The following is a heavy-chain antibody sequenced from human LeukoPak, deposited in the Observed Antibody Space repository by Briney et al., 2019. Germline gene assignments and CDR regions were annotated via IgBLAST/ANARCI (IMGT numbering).Heavy chain of an antibody. Sequence: GGSLRLSCAASGFTFSSYSMNWVRQAPGKGLEWVSAISGSGGSTYYADSVKGRFTISRDNSKNTLYLQMNSLRAEDTAVYYCAKGPSGIAIIAGFDYWGQGTLVTVSS. V-gene: IGHV3-23*01. CDR2: ISGSGGST. J-gene: IGHJ4*02. CDR3: AKGPSGIAIIAGFDY. D-gene: IGHD2-21*01. CDR1: GFTFSSYS.